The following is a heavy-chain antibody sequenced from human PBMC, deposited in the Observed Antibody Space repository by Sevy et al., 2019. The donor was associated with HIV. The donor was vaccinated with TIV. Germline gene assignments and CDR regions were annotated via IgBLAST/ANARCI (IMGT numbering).Heavy chain of an antibody. V-gene: IGHV3-9*01. D-gene: IGHD3-3*01. J-gene: IGHJ6*02. Sequence: GGSLRLSCAASGFTFDDYAMHWVRQAPGKGLEWVSGISWNSGSIGYADSVKGRFTISRDNAKNSLYLQMNSLRAEDTALYYCAKDMGDGFLERSRMTSYYYYGMDVWGQGTTVTVSS. CDR3: AKDMGDGFLERSRMTSYYYYGMDV. CDR1: GFTFDDYA. CDR2: ISWNSGSI.